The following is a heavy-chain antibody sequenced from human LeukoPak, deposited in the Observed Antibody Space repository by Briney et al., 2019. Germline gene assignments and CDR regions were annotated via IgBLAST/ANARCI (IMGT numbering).Heavy chain of an antibody. J-gene: IGHJ6*02. Sequence: PGGALRLSCVASGITFSSQAMTWVRQSPGKGLEGVATISVSGDRTYYADSVKGRFTVSRDNSKSTLYVQMTSLGAEDTAVYYCAKVFGCSGTTCNPPWGYYYYAMDVWGQGTTVTVSS. D-gene: IGHD2-15*01. CDR1: GITFSSQA. V-gene: IGHV3-23*01. CDR2: ISVSGDRT. CDR3: AKVFGCSGTTCNPPWGYYYYAMDV.